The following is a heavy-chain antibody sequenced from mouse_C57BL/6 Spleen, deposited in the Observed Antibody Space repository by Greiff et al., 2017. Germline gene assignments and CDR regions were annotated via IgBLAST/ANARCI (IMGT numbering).Heavy chain of an antibody. CDR2: ISDGGSYT. Sequence: EVKLMESGGGLVKPGGSLKLSCAASGFTFSSYAMSWVRQTPEKRLEWVATISDGGSYTYYPDNVKGRFTISRDNAKNNLYLQMSHLKSEDTAMYYCARDRDGSYYFDYWGQGTTLTVSS. D-gene: IGHD2-3*01. CDR1: GFTFSSYA. J-gene: IGHJ2*01. CDR3: ARDRDGSYYFDY. V-gene: IGHV5-4*01.